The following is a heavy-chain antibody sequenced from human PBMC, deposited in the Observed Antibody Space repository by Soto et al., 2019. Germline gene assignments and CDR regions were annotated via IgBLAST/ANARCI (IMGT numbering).Heavy chain of an antibody. Sequence: GGSLRLSCAASGFTFSSYWMNWVRQAPGKGLEWVSYISSSSSTIYYADSVKGRFTISRDNAKNSLYLQMNSLRAEDTAVYYCARDSMTGLNWFDPWGQGTLVTVSS. V-gene: IGHV3-48*01. J-gene: IGHJ5*02. CDR3: ARDSMTGLNWFDP. D-gene: IGHD3-9*01. CDR1: GFTFSSYW. CDR2: ISSSSSTI.